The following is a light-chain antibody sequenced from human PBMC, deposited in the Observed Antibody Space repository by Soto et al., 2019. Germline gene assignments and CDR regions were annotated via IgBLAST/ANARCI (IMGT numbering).Light chain of an antibody. CDR3: GSYTTSSTLV. J-gene: IGLJ1*01. CDR1: CSSVGGVTY. CDR2: DXI. Sequence: GSPKHALTISCAGTCSSVGGVTYVSWYQQHPFKAPKLLIYDXIDRPSGVSIRFSGSKSGNTASLTISGLQAEDEADYYCGSYTTSSTLVFGTGTKVTVL. V-gene: IGLV2-14*03.